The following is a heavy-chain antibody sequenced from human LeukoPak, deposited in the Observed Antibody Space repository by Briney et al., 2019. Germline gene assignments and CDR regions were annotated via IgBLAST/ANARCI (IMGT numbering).Heavy chain of an antibody. Sequence: PGGSLRLSCAASGFTFSSYWMHWVRQAPGKGLVWVSRINTDGSSTSYADSVKGRFTISRDNAKSTLYLQMNSLRAEDTAVYYCARDPTVTTDAFDIWGQGTMVTVSS. CDR2: INTDGSST. CDR3: ARDPTVTTDAFDI. CDR1: GFTFSSYW. V-gene: IGHV3-74*01. J-gene: IGHJ3*02. D-gene: IGHD4-17*01.